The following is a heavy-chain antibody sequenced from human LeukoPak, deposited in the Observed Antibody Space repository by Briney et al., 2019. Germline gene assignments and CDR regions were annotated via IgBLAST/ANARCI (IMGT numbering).Heavy chain of an antibody. CDR2: IYYSGST. CDR1: GGSFSGYY. J-gene: IGHJ4*02. D-gene: IGHD6-13*01. CDR3: ARGGKVAAAGTQIDY. Sequence: PSETLSLTCAVYGGSFSGYYWSWIRQPPGKGLEWIGYIYYSGSTNYNPSLKSRVTISVDTSKNQFSLKLSSVTAADTAVYYCARGGKVAAAGTQIDYWGQGTLVTVSS. V-gene: IGHV4-59*01.